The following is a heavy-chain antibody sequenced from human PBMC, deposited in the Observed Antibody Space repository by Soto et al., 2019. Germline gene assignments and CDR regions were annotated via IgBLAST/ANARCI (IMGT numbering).Heavy chain of an antibody. D-gene: IGHD3-16*01. CDR2: ISAYNDYT. V-gene: IGHV1-18*01. CDR1: GYTFIRYD. CDR3: ARGGYYDNSWGKLSHYGLVV. J-gene: IGHJ6*02. Sequence: QVQLVQSAAEVKKPGASVKVSCKASGYTFIRYDITWVRQAPGQGLEWMGWISAYNDYTINAQKPQGRGTMTTDKSTRIVYMELRGLKSDDTAVYYCARGGYYDNSWGKLSHYGLVVWGQGTSVTVSS.